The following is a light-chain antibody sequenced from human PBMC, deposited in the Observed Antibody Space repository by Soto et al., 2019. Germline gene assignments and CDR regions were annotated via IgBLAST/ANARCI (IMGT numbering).Light chain of an antibody. Sequence: QSALTQPPSVSGSPGQSVTISCTGTSSDVGKYDRVSWYQQPPGTAPKLIIYEVTNRPSGVPASFSGSKSGNTASLTISGLQAEDEADYYCSSYTSTSRYVFGAGTKLTVL. V-gene: IGLV2-18*02. CDR1: SSDVGKYDR. CDR2: EVT. CDR3: SSYTSTSRYV. J-gene: IGLJ1*01.